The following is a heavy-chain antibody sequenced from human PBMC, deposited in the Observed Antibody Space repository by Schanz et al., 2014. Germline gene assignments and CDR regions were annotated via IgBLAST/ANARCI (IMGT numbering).Heavy chain of an antibody. CDR1: RLNFNNAW. CDR3: TTFNNRDALYI. V-gene: IGHV3-15*04. Sequence: ESGGGLVKPGGSLKLSCAASRLNFNNAWMHWVRQAPGKGLEWVGRIENNANGATTDYAAPVKGRFTVSRDDSRNTLYLQMNTLRTDDTALYYCTTFNNRDALYIWGQGTMVSVSS. J-gene: IGHJ3*02. D-gene: IGHD1-20*01. CDR2: IENNANGATT.